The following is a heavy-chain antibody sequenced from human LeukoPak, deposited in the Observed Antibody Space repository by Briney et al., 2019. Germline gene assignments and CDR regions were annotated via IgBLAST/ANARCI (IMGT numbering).Heavy chain of an antibody. CDR3: ARRSHYSRSSGNIC. V-gene: IGHV4-34*01. CDR1: GGSFSGYY. J-gene: IGHJ4*02. CDR2: INHSGST. D-gene: IGHD6-6*01. Sequence: PSETLSLTCAVYGGSFSGYYWSWIRQPPGKGLEWIGEINHSGSTNYNPSVKSRVTISVDTSKNQFSLKLTSVTAADTAEYFCARRSHYSRSSGNICWGQGTLVTVSS.